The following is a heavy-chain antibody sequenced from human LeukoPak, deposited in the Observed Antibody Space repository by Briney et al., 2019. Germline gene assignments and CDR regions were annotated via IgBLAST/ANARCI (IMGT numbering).Heavy chain of an antibody. J-gene: IGHJ6*02. D-gene: IGHD3-10*01. Sequence: GASVKVSCKASGYTFTSYGISWVRPAPGQGLEWMGWISAYNGNTNYAQKLQGRVTMTTDTSTSTAYMELRSLRSDDTAVYYCARPIIMVREYYYYVMDVWGQGTTVTVSS. V-gene: IGHV1-18*01. CDR1: GYTFTSYG. CDR2: ISAYNGNT. CDR3: ARPIIMVREYYYYVMDV.